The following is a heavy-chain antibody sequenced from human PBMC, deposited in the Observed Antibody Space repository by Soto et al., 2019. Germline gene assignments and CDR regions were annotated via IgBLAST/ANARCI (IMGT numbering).Heavy chain of an antibody. Sequence: SETLSLTCAVSGGSISSGGYSWSWIRQPPGKGLEWIGYIYHSGSTYYNPSLKSRVTISVDTSKNQFSLKLSSVTAADTAVYYCARGSSGSNAFDIWGQGTMVTVSS. CDR3: ARGSSGSNAFDI. CDR2: IYHSGST. CDR1: GGSISSGGYS. J-gene: IGHJ3*02. V-gene: IGHV4-30-2*01. D-gene: IGHD6-19*01.